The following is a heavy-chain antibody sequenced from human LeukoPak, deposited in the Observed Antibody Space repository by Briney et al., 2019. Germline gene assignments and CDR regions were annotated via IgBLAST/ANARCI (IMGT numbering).Heavy chain of an antibody. V-gene: IGHV4-4*07. Sequence: SETLSLTCTVSGGSISSYYWSWIRQPAGKGLGWIGRIYTSGSTNYNPSLKSRVTMSVDTSNNPFSLKLSPVTAADTAVYYCARESSYGYSIGYWGQGTLVTVSS. J-gene: IGHJ4*02. D-gene: IGHD5-18*01. CDR2: IYTSGST. CDR3: ARESSYGYSIGY. CDR1: GGSISSYY.